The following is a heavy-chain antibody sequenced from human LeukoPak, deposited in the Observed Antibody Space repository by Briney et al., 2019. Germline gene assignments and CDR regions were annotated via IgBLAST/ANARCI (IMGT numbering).Heavy chain of an antibody. CDR1: GYTFTGYY. D-gene: IGHD6-6*01. V-gene: IGHV1-2*02. CDR2: INPNSGGT. CDR3: ARDLGSSSPWFDP. J-gene: IGHJ5*02. Sequence: ASVKVSCKASGYTFTGYYMHWVRQAPGQGLEWMGWINPNSGGTNYAQKFQGRATMTRDTSISTAYMELSRLRSDDTAVYYCARDLGSSSPWFDPWGQGTLVTVSS.